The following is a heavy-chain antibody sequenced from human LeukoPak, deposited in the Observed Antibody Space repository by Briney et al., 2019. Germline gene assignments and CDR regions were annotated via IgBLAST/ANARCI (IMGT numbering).Heavy chain of an antibody. V-gene: IGHV3-23*01. J-gene: IGHJ3*02. CDR3: ARERRFGELFYPDAFDI. Sequence: GGSLRLSCAASGFTFSSYAMSWVRQAPGKGLEWVSAISGSGGSTYYADSVKGRFTISRDNAKNSLYLQMNSLRAEDTAVYYCARERRFGELFYPDAFDIWGQGTMVTVSS. D-gene: IGHD3-10*01. CDR1: GFTFSSYA. CDR2: ISGSGGST.